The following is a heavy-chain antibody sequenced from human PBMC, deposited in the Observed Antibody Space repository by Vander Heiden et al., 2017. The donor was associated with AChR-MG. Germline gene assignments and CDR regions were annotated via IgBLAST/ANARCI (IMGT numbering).Heavy chain of an antibody. Sequence: QVQLVESGGGVVQPGRSLRLSCSAPGLPFSRHPMPLVPQAPGKGLEWVAVISYDGSNKYYADSVKGRFTISRDNSKNTLYLQMNSLRAEDTAVYYCARARASKCYFDYWGQGTLVTVSS. CDR1: GLPFSRHP. CDR2: ISYDGSNK. V-gene: IGHV3-30-3*01. CDR3: ARARASKCYFDY. J-gene: IGHJ4*02.